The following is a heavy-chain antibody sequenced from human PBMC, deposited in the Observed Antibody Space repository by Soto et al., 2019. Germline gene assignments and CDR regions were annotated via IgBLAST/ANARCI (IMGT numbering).Heavy chain of an antibody. CDR1: GFTFDDYA. Sequence: GGSLRLSCAASGFTFDDYAMHWVRQAPGKGLEWVSGISWNSGSIGYADSVKGRFTISRDNAKNSLYLQMNSLRAEDTALYYCAKDQSGDYYYYYGMDVWGQGTRSPSP. CDR2: ISWNSGSI. J-gene: IGHJ6*02. CDR3: AKDQSGDYYYYYGMDV. D-gene: IGHD7-27*01. V-gene: IGHV3-9*01.